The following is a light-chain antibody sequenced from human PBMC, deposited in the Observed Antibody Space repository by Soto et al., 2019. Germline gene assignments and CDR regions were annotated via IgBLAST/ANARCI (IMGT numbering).Light chain of an antibody. CDR1: QSVSSN. V-gene: IGKV3-20*01. J-gene: IGKJ4*01. CDR3: QQYGSSLGVT. CDR2: GAS. Sequence: EIVMTQSPATLSASPGERATLSCRASQSVSSNVAWYQQKPGQAPRLLIYGASSRATGTPDRFSGSGSGTDFTLTISRLEPEDFAVYYCQQYGSSLGVTFGGGTKVDIK.